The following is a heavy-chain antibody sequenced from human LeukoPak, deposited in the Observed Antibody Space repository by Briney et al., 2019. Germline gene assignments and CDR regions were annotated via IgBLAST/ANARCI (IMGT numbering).Heavy chain of an antibody. CDR3: ARGGQQLVQGWFDP. D-gene: IGHD6-13*01. J-gene: IGHJ5*02. CDR2: IYYSGST. Sequence: SETLSLTCTVSGGSISSGDYYWSWIRQPPGKGLEWIGYIYYSGSTYYNPSLKGRVTISVDTSKNQFSLKLSSVTAADTAVYYCARGGQQLVQGWFDPWGQGTLVTVSS. V-gene: IGHV4-30-4*01. CDR1: GGSISSGDYY.